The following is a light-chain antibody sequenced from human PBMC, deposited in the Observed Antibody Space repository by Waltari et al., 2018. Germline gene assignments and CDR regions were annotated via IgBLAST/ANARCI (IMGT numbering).Light chain of an antibody. CDR1: GSDVAGYTF. CDR3: CSYAGGYSWV. V-gene: IGLV2-11*01. CDR2: DVS. J-gene: IGLJ3*02. Sequence: QSALTQPRSVSGSPGQSVTISSTGTGSDVAGYTFVPWYQQHPVKAPNLMIYDVSKWPSGVPDRFSGSKSGNTASLTISGLQAEDEADYYCCSYAGGYSWVFGGGTKLTVL.